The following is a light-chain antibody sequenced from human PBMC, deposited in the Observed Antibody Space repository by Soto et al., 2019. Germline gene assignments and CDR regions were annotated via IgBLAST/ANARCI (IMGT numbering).Light chain of an antibody. J-gene: IGKJ2*01. CDR1: QSISSSY. Sequence: EIVLTQSPGTLSLSPGDRATLSCRASQSISSSYLAWYQQKPGQAPRLLIYAASSRATGIPDRFSGSGSGTDFTLTISRLELEDFAVYYCQQYGSSWYTFGQGTQLEIK. CDR3: QQYGSSWYT. CDR2: AAS. V-gene: IGKV3-20*01.